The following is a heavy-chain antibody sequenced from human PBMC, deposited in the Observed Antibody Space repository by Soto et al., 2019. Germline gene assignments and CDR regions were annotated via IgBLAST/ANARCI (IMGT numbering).Heavy chain of an antibody. CDR3: ARDGRIQLWSYYYYYGMDV. V-gene: IGHV1-46*01. Sequence: QVQLVQSGAEVKKPGASMKVSCKASGYTFSEYYMHWVRQAPGQGLEWMGMINPSGDTRSYAQKFQGRVTMTRDTSTSTVYMELSSLRSEDTAVYYCARDGRIQLWSYYYYYGMDVWGQGTTVTVSS. CDR1: GYTFSEYY. J-gene: IGHJ6*02. CDR2: INPSGDTR. D-gene: IGHD5-18*01.